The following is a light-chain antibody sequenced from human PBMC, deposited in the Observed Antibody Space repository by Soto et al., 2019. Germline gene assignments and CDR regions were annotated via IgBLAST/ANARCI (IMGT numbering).Light chain of an antibody. Sequence: DIQMTQSPSSLSASVGDRVTITCRASQSISSYLNWYQQKPGKAPKLLIYAASSVQSGVPSRFSGSGSGTDFTLTISSLQHEDFATYYYQQSYSTLTFGPGTKVDIK. V-gene: IGKV1-39*01. J-gene: IGKJ3*01. CDR2: AAS. CDR3: QQSYSTLT. CDR1: QSISSY.